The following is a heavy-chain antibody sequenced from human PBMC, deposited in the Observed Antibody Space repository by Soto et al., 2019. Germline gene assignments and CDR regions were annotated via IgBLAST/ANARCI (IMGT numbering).Heavy chain of an antibody. CDR3: VRGGVY. CDR2: ISSSGSTM. D-gene: IGHD2-8*01. Sequence: GGSLRLSCGASGFTSSNYEMNWVRQAPGKGLEWVSYISSSGSTMYYADSVKGRFTISRDNAKNSLYLQMNSLKVEDTAVYYCVRGGVYWGQGTLVTVSS. CDR1: GFTSSNYE. J-gene: IGHJ4*02. V-gene: IGHV3-48*03.